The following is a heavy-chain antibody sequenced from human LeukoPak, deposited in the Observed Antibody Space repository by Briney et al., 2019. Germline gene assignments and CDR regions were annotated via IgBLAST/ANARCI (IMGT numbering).Heavy chain of an antibody. CDR2: IIPIYGTA. D-gene: IGHD2-15*01. V-gene: IGHV1-69*05. CDR1: GCAFSSCA. J-gene: IGHJ4*02. Sequence: SVKVSCKGSGCAFSSCAFSWVRLGPGQGLEWMGGIIPIYGTANYAQKSQGRVTITTDESTSTDYMELSSLRSEDTAVYYCASWADCSGGSCSDWGFDYWGQGTLVTVSS. CDR3: ASWADCSGGSCSDWGFDY.